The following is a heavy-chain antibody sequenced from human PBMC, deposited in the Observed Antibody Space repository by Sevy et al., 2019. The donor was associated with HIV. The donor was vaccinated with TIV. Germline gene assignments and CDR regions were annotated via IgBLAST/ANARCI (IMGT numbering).Heavy chain of an antibody. CDR3: AKNPVWDDGSSPIDY. J-gene: IGHJ4*02. V-gene: IGHV3-21*01. CDR2: ISSRSSYI. D-gene: IGHD1-1*01. Sequence: GEPLKISCAASGFTFSSNTMNWVRQAPGKGLEWVSSISSRSSYIYYTDSVKGRFITSRDDAKNSLYLDMHSLRVEDTAVYYCAKNPVWDDGSSPIDYWGQGTLVTVSS. CDR1: GFTFSSNT.